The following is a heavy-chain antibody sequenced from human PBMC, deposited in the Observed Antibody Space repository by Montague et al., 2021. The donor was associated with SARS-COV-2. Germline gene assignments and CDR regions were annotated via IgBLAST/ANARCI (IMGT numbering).Heavy chain of an antibody. Sequence: SLRLSCAASGFTLRNYWMSWVRQAPGKGLEWVAHIHQDGGAKDYVDSVKGRFTISRDNAKNRLYLEMNSLRVEDSAIYYCARNELWGQGTLVTVSS. CDR2: IHQDGGAK. CDR1: GFTLRNYW. V-gene: IGHV3-7*03. CDR3: ARNEL. J-gene: IGHJ4*02.